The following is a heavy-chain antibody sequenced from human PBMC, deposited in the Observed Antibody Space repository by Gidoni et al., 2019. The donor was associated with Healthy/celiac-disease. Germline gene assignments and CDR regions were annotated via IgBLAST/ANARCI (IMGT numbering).Heavy chain of an antibody. J-gene: IGHJ4*02. CDR3: AKGRELYYDFWSGYYSRYYFDY. D-gene: IGHD3-3*01. Sequence: QVQLVESGGGVVQPGRSLRLSCAASGFTFSSYGLHWVRQAPGKGLEWVAVISYDGSNKYYADSVKGRFTISRDNSKNTLYLQMNSLRAEDTAVYYCAKGRELYYDFWSGYYSRYYFDYWGQGTLVTVSS. CDR1: GFTFSSYG. V-gene: IGHV3-30*18. CDR2: ISYDGSNK.